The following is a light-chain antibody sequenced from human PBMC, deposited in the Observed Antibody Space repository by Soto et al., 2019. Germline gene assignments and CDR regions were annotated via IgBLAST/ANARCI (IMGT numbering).Light chain of an antibody. CDR1: QSIGRW. CDR3: QQYDSSPKT. V-gene: IGKV1-5*01. CDR2: DAS. Sequence: DIQMTQSPSTLSAFVGDRVTITCRASQSIGRWLAWYQQKPGKAPKLLIYDASSLESGVPSRFSGSGSGTEFTLTISSLQPDDFATYYCQQYDSSPKTFGQGTKVDIK. J-gene: IGKJ1*01.